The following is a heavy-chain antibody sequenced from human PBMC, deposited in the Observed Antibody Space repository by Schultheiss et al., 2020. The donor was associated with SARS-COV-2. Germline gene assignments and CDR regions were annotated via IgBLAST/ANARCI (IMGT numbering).Heavy chain of an antibody. CDR2: INPNSGGT. V-gene: IGHV1-2*02. D-gene: IGHD5-12*01. J-gene: IGHJ4*02. Sequence: ASVKVSCKASGYTFTGYYMHWVRQAPGQGLEWMGWINPNSGGTNYAQKFQGRVTITRDTSISTAYMELSRLRSDDTAVYYCAREQWLRFKGTLGYWGQGTLVTVSS. CDR3: AREQWLRFKGTLGY. CDR1: GYTFTGYY.